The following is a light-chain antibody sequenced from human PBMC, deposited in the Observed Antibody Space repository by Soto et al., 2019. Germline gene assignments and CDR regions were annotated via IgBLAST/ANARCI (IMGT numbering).Light chain of an antibody. J-gene: IGLJ1*01. V-gene: IGLV2-14*01. CDR2: DVS. CDR3: SSYTSSSLFYV. CDR1: SSDVGGYNY. Sequence: QSALTQPASVSGSPGQSITISCTGTSSDVGGYNYVSWYQQHPGKAPKLMIYDVSNRPSGVSNRFSGSKSGNTASLTISGLRAEDEADYYCSSYTSSSLFYVFGTGTKLTVL.